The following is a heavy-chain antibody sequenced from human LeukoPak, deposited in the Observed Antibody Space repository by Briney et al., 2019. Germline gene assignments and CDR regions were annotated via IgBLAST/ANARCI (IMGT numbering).Heavy chain of an antibody. V-gene: IGHV1-69*06. CDR1: GGTFSSYA. CDR3: ARAAGRGYSYGYGGVDY. CDR2: IIPIFGTA. Sequence: SVKVSCKASGGTFSSYAISWVRQAPGQGLEWMGGIIPIFGTANYAQKFRGRVTITADKSTSTAYMELSGLRSEDTAVYYCARAAGRGYSYGYGGVDYWGQGTLVTVSS. J-gene: IGHJ4*02. D-gene: IGHD5-18*01.